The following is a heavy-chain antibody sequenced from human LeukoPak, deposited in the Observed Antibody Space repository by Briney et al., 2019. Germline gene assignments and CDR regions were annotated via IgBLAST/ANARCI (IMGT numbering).Heavy chain of an antibody. CDR1: GGSIRSSNW. CDR3: ARNYGGYSTAFDS. CDR2: IYHSGST. Sequence: SGTLSLTCAVSGGSIRSSNWWTWVRQPPGKGLEWIGAIYHSGSTNYKSSLKNRVTISVDKSKNQFSLKLSSVTAADTAVYDCARNYGGYSTAFDSWGQGTLVTVSS. D-gene: IGHD5-12*01. J-gene: IGHJ4*02. V-gene: IGHV4-4*02.